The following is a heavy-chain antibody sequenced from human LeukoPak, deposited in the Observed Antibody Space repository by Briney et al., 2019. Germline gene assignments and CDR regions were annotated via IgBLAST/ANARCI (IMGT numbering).Heavy chain of an antibody. CDR1: GYSFTSYW. CDR2: IYPGDSDT. D-gene: IGHD2-15*01. J-gene: IGHJ6*03. CDR3: ARLLSKGGSFYYMDV. Sequence: GASLQISCKGSGYSFTSYWIGWVRQLPGKGLEWMGIIYPGDSDTRYSPSFQGQVTISADKSISTAYLQWSSLKASDTAMYYCARLLSKGGSFYYMDVWGKGTTVTVSS. V-gene: IGHV5-51*01.